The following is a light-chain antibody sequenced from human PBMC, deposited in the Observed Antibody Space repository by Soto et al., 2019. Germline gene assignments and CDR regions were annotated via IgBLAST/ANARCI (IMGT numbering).Light chain of an antibody. Sequence: DIQMTQAPSSLSASVGDRVTITCRASQSISRYVNWYQQKPRKAPRLLIFAASSLQGGVPSRFSGSGAGTDFTLTISRRQPEDFATYYCQHTYNTPCTFGPGTKGDIK. CDR1: QSISRY. J-gene: IGKJ3*01. V-gene: IGKV1-39*01. CDR2: AAS. CDR3: QHTYNTPCT.